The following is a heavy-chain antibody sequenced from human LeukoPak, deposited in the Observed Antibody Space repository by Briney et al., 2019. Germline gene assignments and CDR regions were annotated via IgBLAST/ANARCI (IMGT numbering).Heavy chain of an antibody. Sequence: PSETLSLTCAVYGGSFSGYYWSWTRQPPGKGLEWIGEINHSGSTNYNPSLKSRVTISVDTSKNQFSLKLSSVTAADTAVYYCARGGGDWNDAYQNAFDIWDQGTMGTVSS. J-gene: IGHJ3*02. D-gene: IGHD1-1*01. CDR1: GGSFSGYY. CDR2: INHSGST. V-gene: IGHV4-34*01. CDR3: ARGGGDWNDAYQNAFDI.